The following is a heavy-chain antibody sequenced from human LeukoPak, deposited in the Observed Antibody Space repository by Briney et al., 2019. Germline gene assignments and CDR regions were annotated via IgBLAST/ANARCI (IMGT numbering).Heavy chain of an antibody. V-gene: IGHV3-7*01. Sequence: PGGSLRLSCAASGFTFSSSWMAWARQAPGKGLEWVANIKQDGGEKYNADSVKGRFTITRDNAKDSLYLQMNSLRAEDTALYNCAKDTTGILDYWGQGTLVTVSS. D-gene: IGHD2-21*02. CDR2: IKQDGGEK. CDR1: GFTFSSSW. CDR3: AKDTTGILDY. J-gene: IGHJ4*02.